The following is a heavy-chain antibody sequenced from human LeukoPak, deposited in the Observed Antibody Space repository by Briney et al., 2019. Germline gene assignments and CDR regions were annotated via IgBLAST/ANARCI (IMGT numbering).Heavy chain of an antibody. V-gene: IGHV3-30*04. CDR3: AKSGGNSSSPGY. J-gene: IGHJ4*02. D-gene: IGHD6-13*01. CDR1: GFPFNSYA. CDR2: ISYDGSKK. Sequence: GGSLRLSCAASGFPFNSYAVHWVRQAPGMGLEWVAVISYDGSKKYYADSVKGRFTISRDNSKNTLYLQMNSLRAEDTAVYYCAKSGGNSSSPGYWGQGTLVTVSS.